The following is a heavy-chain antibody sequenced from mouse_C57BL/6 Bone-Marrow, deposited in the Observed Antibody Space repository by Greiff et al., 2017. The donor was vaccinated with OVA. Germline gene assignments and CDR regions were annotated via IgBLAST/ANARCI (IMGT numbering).Heavy chain of an antibody. Sequence: QVQLKQPGAELVMPGASVKLSCKASGYTFTSYWMHWVKQRPGQGLEWIGEIDPSDSYTNYNQKFKGKSTLTVDKSSSTAYMQLSSLTSEDSAVYYCARGGRGSYWYFDVWGTGTTVTVSS. CDR1: GYTFTSYW. J-gene: IGHJ1*03. CDR2: IDPSDSYT. V-gene: IGHV1-69*01. CDR3: ARGGRGSYWYFDV.